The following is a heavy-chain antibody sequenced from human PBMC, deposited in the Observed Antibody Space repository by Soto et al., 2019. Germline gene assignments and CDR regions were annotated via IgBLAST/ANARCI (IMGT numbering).Heavy chain of an antibody. V-gene: IGHV4-31*03. CDR1: GGSISSGGYY. J-gene: IGHJ3*02. Sequence: QVQLQESGPGLVKPSQTLSLTCTVSGGSISSGGYYWSWIRQHPGKGLEWIGYIYYSGSTYYNPSLKSRVTISVDRSKNQFSLKLSSVTAADTAVYYCARSIAAAQDAFDIWGQGTMVTVSS. D-gene: IGHD6-13*01. CDR2: IYYSGST. CDR3: ARSIAAAQDAFDI.